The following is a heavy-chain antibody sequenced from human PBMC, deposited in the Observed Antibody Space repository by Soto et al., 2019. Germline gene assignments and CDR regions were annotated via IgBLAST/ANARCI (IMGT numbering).Heavy chain of an antibody. D-gene: IGHD1-26*01. CDR1: GFTFSDYG. J-gene: IGHJ4*02. CDR3: AKDYLRWAQP. CDR2: ISGSGST. V-gene: IGHV3-23*01. Sequence: GESLRLSCAASGFTFSDYGMSWVRQAPGKGLEWVSAISGSGSTFYADSVKGRFTISRDNSKNTLFLQRNSLRAQDTAVYYCAKDYLRWAQPWGQGTLVT.